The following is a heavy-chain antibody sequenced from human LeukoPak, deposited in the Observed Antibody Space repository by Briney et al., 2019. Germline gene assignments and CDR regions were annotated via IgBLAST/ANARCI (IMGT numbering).Heavy chain of an antibody. J-gene: IGHJ4*02. CDR3: AKDPGSSAGTIEDY. Sequence: QTGGSLRLSCAASGFTFSSYAMSWVRQAPGKGLEWVSAISGSGGSTYYADSVKGRFTISRDNSKNTLYLQMNSLRAEDTAVYYCAKDPGSSAGTIEDYWGQGTLVTVSS. D-gene: IGHD6-19*01. V-gene: IGHV3-23*01. CDR2: ISGSGGST. CDR1: GFTFSSYA.